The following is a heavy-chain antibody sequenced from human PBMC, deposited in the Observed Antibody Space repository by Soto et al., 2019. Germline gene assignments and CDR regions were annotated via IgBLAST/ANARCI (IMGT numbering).Heavy chain of an antibody. CDR2: IYYSGTT. J-gene: IGHJ4*02. CDR1: GGSITSGAYY. D-gene: IGHD3-22*01. V-gene: IGHV4-31*03. CDR3: ARTDTSGYIFEH. Sequence: QVQLQESGPGLVQPSQTLSLSCTVSGGSITSGAYYWSWIRQHPGKGLEWIGYIYYSGTTYYNPSLKSRLTISLDTSRNQFSLEVNSVSAADTAVYYCARTDTSGYIFEHWGQGTLVTVSS.